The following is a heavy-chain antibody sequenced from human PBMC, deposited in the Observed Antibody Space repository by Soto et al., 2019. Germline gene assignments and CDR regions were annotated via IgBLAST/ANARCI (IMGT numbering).Heavy chain of an antibody. D-gene: IGHD3-9*01. CDR1: GYTFTSYY. CDR2: INPSGGST. J-gene: IGHJ5*02. V-gene: IGHV1-46*01. Sequence: ASVKVSCKASGYTFTSYYMHWVRQAPGQGLEWMGIINPSGGSTSYAQKFQCRVTMTRDTSTSTVYMELSSLRSENTAVYYCARDPVLRYFAWLLPWFDPWGQGTLVTVSS. CDR3: ARDPVLRYFAWLLPWFDP.